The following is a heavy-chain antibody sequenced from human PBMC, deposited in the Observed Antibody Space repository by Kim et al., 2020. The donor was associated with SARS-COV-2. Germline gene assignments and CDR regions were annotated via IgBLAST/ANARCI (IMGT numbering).Heavy chain of an antibody. J-gene: IGHJ5*02. CDR3: ARVGVVPALHHNWFDP. D-gene: IGHD2-2*01. CDR1: GFTFSSYS. Sequence: GGSLRLSCAASGFTFSSYSMNWVRQAPGKGLEWVANINQDGSEKYYVDSVKGRFTISRDNAKNSLYLQMNSLRAEDTAVYYCARVGVVPALHHNWFDPWGQGTLVTVSP. V-gene: IGHV3-7*03. CDR2: INQDGSEK.